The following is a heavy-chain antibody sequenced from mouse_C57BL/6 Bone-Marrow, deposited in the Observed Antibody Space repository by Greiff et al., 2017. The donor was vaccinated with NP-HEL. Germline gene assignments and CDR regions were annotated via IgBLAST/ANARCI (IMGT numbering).Heavy chain of an antibody. Sequence: EVQVVESGGDLVKPGGSLKLSCAASGFTFSSYGMSWVRQTPDKRLEWVATISSGGSYTYYPDSVKGRFTISRDNAKNTLYLQLSSLKSEDTAMYYCATYYSNGAWFAYWGQGTLVTVSA. CDR2: ISSGGSYT. D-gene: IGHD2-5*01. CDR3: ATYYSNGAWFAY. J-gene: IGHJ3*01. V-gene: IGHV5-6*01. CDR1: GFTFSSYG.